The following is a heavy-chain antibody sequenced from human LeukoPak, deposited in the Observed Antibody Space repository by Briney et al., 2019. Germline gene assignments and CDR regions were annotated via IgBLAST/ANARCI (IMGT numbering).Heavy chain of an antibody. CDR2: ISSSSSTI. J-gene: IGHJ4*02. V-gene: IGHV3-48*01. D-gene: IGHD2-15*01. CDR1: GFTFSSYS. CDR3: ARDRIVVVVAATPRVFPLDY. Sequence: GGSLRLPCAASGFTFSSYSMNWVRQAPGKGLEWVSYISSSSSTIYYADSVKGRFTISRDNAKNSLYLQMNSLRAEDTAVYYCARDRIVVVVAATPRVFPLDYWGQGTLVTVSS.